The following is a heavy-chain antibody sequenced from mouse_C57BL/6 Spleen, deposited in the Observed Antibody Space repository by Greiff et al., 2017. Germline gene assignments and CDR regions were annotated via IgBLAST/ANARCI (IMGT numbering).Heavy chain of an antibody. CDR3: ATGDYTKAMDY. CDR2: IYPGSGST. Sequence: QVQLQQSGAELVKPGASVKMSCKASGYTFTSYWITWVKQRPGQGLEWIGDIYPGSGSTNYNEKFKSKATLTVDTSSSTDYMQLSSLTSEDSAVYYCATGDYTKAMDYWGQGTSVTVSS. CDR1: GYTFTSYW. D-gene: IGHD2-12*01. V-gene: IGHV1-55*01. J-gene: IGHJ4*01.